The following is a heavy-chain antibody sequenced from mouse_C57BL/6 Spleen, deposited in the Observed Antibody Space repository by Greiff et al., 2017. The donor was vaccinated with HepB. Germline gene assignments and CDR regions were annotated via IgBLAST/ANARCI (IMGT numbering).Heavy chain of an antibody. CDR1: GFSFNTYD. D-gene: IGHD1-1*01. Sequence: EVQGVESGGGLVQPKGSVKLSCAASGFSFNTYDMNWVRQAPGKGLEWVARIRSKSNNYATYYAESVKDRFTISRDDSESMLYLQKSNLKTEDTAMYYCVRQSSCGIDYWGQGTSLTVSS. CDR2: IRSKSNNYAT. CDR3: VRQSSCGIDY. J-gene: IGHJ2*02. V-gene: IGHV10-1*01.